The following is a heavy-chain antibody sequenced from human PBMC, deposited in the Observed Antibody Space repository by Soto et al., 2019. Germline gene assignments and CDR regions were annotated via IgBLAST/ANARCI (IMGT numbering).Heavy chain of an antibody. Sequence: INLKGSGSTPVKPTQALQLTCPFSGFLLSTRGMGFGLVRQPPGKALELVALIYWDDDKRYSPSLKSKLTITKDTSKNQVVLTMTNMDPVDTATYYCAHRLRTWGPYLGAEYFQHWGQGTLVTVSS. V-gene: IGHV2-5*02. CDR1: GFLLSTRGMG. J-gene: IGHJ1*01. CDR3: AHRLRTWGPYLGAEYFQH. D-gene: IGHD7-27*01. CDR2: IYWDDDK.